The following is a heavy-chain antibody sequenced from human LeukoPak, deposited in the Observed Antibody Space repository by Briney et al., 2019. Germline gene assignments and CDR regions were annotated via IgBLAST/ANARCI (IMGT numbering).Heavy chain of an antibody. J-gene: IGHJ3*02. D-gene: IGHD2-2*01. CDR1: GFTFCIYS. Sequence: PGRSLRLSCAAFGFTFCIYSMHCGSGAPGKGLEWGAVISYTGSKKYYTASVRVGFTFSRNSSKNTLYLQMNSRGAEDTAVYYCAEDWGWSSTSCYGAFDIWGQGTMVTVSS. CDR3: AEDWGWSSTSCYGAFDI. CDR2: ISYTGSKK. V-gene: IGHV3-30*18.